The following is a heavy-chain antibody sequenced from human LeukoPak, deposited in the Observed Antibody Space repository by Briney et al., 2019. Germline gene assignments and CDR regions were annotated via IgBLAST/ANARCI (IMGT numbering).Heavy chain of an antibody. CDR3: ARDGIFDY. Sequence: GGSLRLSCAASGFTFSTYSMHWVRQAPGKGLEWVSSIRSGSTYINYADSLKGRFTISRDDDKKSLYLQMNSLRAEDTAVYYCARDGIFDYWGQGTLVTVSS. V-gene: IGHV3-21*01. J-gene: IGHJ4*02. CDR2: IRSGSTYI. CDR1: GFTFSTYS.